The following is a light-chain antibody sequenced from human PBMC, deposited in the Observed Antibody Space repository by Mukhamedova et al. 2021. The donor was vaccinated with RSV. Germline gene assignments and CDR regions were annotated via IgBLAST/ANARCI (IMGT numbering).Light chain of an antibody. CDR3: KQSYNTLRWT. CDR2: GAS. V-gene: IGKV1-39*01. Sequence: WYQRRVHGKAPKLLIYGASSLVSGVPSSFSGSGPETDFTLTISSLQLEDFATYYCKQSYNTLRWTFGQGTKV. J-gene: IGKJ1*01.